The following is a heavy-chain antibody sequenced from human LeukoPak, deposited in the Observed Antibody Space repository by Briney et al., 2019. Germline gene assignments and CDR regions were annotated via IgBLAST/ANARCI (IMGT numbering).Heavy chain of an antibody. J-gene: IGHJ5*02. D-gene: IGHD2-2*03. CDR3: ARGGGYCSSTSCYLGWFDP. Sequence: ASVKVSCKASGYTFTGYYMHWVRQGPGQGLEWLGWINPSSGGTNYAQKFQGRVTMTRDTSISTAYMELSRLRSDDTAVYYCARGGGYCSSTSCYLGWFDPWGQGTLVTVSS. V-gene: IGHV1-2*02. CDR2: INPSSGGT. CDR1: GYTFTGYY.